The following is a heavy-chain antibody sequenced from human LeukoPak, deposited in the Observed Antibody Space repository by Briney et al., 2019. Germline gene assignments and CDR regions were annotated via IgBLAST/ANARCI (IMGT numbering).Heavy chain of an antibody. CDR2: IYSGGST. Sequence: PGGSLRLSCAASEFIVSINYMSWVRQAPGKGLEWVSVIYSGGSTYYADSVKGRFTISRDNSKNTLYLQMNSLRAEDTAVYYCARGPIFRYDILTGYHYWGQGTLVTVSS. J-gene: IGHJ4*02. CDR3: ARGPIFRYDILTGYHY. CDR1: EFIVSINY. D-gene: IGHD3-9*01. V-gene: IGHV3-66*01.